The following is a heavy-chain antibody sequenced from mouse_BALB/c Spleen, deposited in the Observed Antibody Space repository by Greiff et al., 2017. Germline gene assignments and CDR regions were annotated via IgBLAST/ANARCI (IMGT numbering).Heavy chain of an antibody. J-gene: IGHJ3*01. CDR1: GFNIKDTY. CDR2: IDPANGNT. D-gene: IGHD2-4*01. V-gene: IGHV14-3*02. Sequence: EVKLQESGAELVKPGASVKLSCTASGFNIKDTYMHWVKQRPEQGLEWIGRIDPANGNTKYDPKFQGKATITADTSSNTAYLQLSSLTSEDTAVYYCARYDYDGGFAYWGQGTLVTVSA. CDR3: ARYDYDGGFAY.